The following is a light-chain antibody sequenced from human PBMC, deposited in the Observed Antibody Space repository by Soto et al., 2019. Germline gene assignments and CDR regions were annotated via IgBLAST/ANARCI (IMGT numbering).Light chain of an antibody. CDR1: QGISNC. Sequence: DIQMTQSPSSLSSSVGDRVTISCRASQGISNCLAWYQQKPGQVPNLLIYAASTLQSGIPPRFSGSGSGTDFTLTISSLRPEDVATYYCQEYNNAPRTFGQGTKVEI. V-gene: IGKV1-27*01. CDR2: AAS. J-gene: IGKJ1*01. CDR3: QEYNNAPRT.